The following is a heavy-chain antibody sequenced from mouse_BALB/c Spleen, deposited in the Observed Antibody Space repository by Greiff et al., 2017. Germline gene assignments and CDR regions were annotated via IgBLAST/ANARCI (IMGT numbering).Heavy chain of an antibody. V-gene: IGHV5-9-4*01. Sequence: EVQLVESGGGLVKPGGSLKLSCAASGFTFSSYAMSWVRQSPEKRLEWVAEISSGGSYTYYPDTVTGRFTITRDNAKNTLYLEMSSLRSEDTAMYYCARDMTWFANWGQGTLVTVSA. D-gene: IGHD2-3*01. J-gene: IGHJ3*01. CDR2: ISSGGSYT. CDR1: GFTFSSYA. CDR3: ARDMTWFAN.